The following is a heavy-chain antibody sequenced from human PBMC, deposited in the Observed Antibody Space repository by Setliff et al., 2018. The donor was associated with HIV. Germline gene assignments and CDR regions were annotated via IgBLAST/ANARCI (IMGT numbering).Heavy chain of an antibody. CDR1: GGTFSSYA. D-gene: IGHD5-12*01. Sequence: SVKVSCKASGGTFSSYAISWVRQAPGQGLEWMGGIIPIFGTANYAQKFQGRVTITADESTSTAYMELSSLRSEDTAVYYCAREPGNSGYMEAYYFDYWGQGTLVTV. V-gene: IGHV1-69*13. CDR2: IIPIFGTA. CDR3: AREPGNSGYMEAYYFDY. J-gene: IGHJ4*02.